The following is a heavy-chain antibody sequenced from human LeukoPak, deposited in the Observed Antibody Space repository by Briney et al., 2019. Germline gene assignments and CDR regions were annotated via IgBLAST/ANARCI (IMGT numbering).Heavy chain of an antibody. CDR1: GGTFSSYA. Sequence: SVKVSCKASGGTFSSYAISWVRQAPGQGLEWMGGIIPIFGTANYAQKFQGRVTITADKSTSTAYMELSSLRSEDTAVYYCARRGVDSSGYADAFDIRGQGTMVTVSS. CDR2: IIPIFGTA. CDR3: ARRGVDSSGYADAFDI. D-gene: IGHD3-22*01. V-gene: IGHV1-69*06. J-gene: IGHJ3*02.